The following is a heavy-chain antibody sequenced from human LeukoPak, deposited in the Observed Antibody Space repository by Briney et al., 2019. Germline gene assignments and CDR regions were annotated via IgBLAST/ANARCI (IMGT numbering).Heavy chain of an antibody. V-gene: IGHV4-39*07. D-gene: IGHD3-9*01. CDR1: GGSITSSRYY. CDR3: ARVLRYFDWLTPFDYHYYMDV. J-gene: IGHJ6*03. CDR2: VFYTGNT. Sequence: PSETLSLTCIVSGGSITSSRYYWGWIRQPPGKGLEWIGSVFYTGNTYCNPSLKSRVTISVDTSKNQFSLKLSSVTAADTAVYYCARVLRYFDWLTPFDYHYYMDVWGKGTTVTVSS.